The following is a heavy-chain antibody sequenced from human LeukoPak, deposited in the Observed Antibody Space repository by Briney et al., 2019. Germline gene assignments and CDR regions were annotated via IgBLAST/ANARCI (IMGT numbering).Heavy chain of an antibody. CDR2: IYYSGST. Sequence: SETLSLTCTVSGGSISSYYWSWIRQPPGKGLEWIGYIYYSGSTNYNPSLKSRVTISVDTSKNQFSLKLSSVTAADTAVYYCARGVQQDTDYYYYYGMDAWGQGTTVTVSS. CDR3: ARGVQQDTDYYYYYGMDA. J-gene: IGHJ6*02. D-gene: IGHD2-2*01. CDR1: GGSISSYY. V-gene: IGHV4-59*01.